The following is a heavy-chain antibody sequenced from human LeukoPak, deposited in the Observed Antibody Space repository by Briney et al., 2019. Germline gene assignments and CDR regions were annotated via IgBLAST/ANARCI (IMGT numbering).Heavy chain of an antibody. J-gene: IGHJ4*02. CDR2: ISYDGSYK. Sequence: GGSLRLSCAASGFTFSSYGMYWVRQAPGKGLEWVAVISYDGSYKYYADSVKGRFTVSRDNAKNSLYLQMDSLRDGDTAVYYCTRGRPGHYYDYWGQGTRVTVSS. D-gene: IGHD6-6*01. CDR1: GFTFSSYG. CDR3: TRGRPGHYYDY. V-gene: IGHV3-30*03.